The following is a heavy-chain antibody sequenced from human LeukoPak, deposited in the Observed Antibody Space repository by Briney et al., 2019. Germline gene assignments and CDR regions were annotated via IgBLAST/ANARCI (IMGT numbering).Heavy chain of an antibody. Sequence: GGSLRLSCAASGFTFSSYAMSWVRQAPGKGLEWVSAISGSGGSTYYADSVKGQFTISRDSSKNTLYLQMNSLRAEDTAVYYCAKRNEVPAAMLASFDYWGQGTLVTVSS. CDR3: AKRNEVPAAMLASFDY. V-gene: IGHV3-23*01. D-gene: IGHD2-2*01. J-gene: IGHJ4*02. CDR1: GFTFSSYA. CDR2: ISGSGGST.